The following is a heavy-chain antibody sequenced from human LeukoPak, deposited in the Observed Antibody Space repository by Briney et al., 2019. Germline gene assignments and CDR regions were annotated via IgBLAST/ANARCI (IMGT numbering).Heavy chain of an antibody. V-gene: IGHV4-39*07. D-gene: IGHD5/OR15-5a*01. CDR2: IFYSGST. J-gene: IGHJ4*01. Sequence: PSETLSLTCTVSGGSISTSNYYWGWIRQPPGKGLEWIGNIFYSGSTKYNPSLKSRVTMSADTSKNQLSLKLNSVTAADTAVYYCATAGMSSVEYWGHGTLVTVSS. CDR3: ATAGMSSVEY. CDR1: GGSISTSNYY.